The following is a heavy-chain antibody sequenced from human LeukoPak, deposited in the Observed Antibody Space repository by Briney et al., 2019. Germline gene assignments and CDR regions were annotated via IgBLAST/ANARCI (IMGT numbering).Heavy chain of an antibody. CDR3: ARGWYAYYFDY. CDR2: INHNGNVN. V-gene: IGHV3-7*04. CDR1: GFTFSSYW. Sequence: GGSLRLSCAASGFTFSSYWMNWARQAPGKGLEWVASINHNGNVNYYVDSVKGRFTISRDNAKNSLYLQMNSLRAEDTAVYYCARGWYAYYFDYWGQGTLVTVSS. D-gene: IGHD6-13*01. J-gene: IGHJ4*02.